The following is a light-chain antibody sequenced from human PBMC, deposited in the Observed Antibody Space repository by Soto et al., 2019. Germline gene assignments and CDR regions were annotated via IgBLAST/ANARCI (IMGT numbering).Light chain of an antibody. CDR3: QQSDSTPYT. CDR2: DAS. CDR1: QTISTY. Sequence: DIQMSHSPSSLCASLGDRVSITCRASQTISTYLNWYQQKPGKAPRLLIYDASSLLSGVPSRFSGSGSGTDFTLTIASLQPEDFSTYYCQQSDSTPYTFGQGTKVDIK. V-gene: IGKV1-39*01. J-gene: IGKJ2*01.